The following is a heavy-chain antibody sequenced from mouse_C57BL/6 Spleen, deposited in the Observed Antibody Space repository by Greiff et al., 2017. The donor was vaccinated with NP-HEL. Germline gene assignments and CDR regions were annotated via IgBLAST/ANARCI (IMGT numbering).Heavy chain of an antibody. D-gene: IGHD2-2*01. V-gene: IGHV1-18*01. CDR2: INPNNGGT. CDR1: GYTFTDYN. J-gene: IGHJ4*01. Sequence: DVKLQESGPELVKPGASVKIPCKASGYTFTDYNMDWVKQSHGKSLEWIGDINPNNGGTIYNQKFKGKATLTVDKSSSTAYMELRSLTSEDTAVYYCARMVTGGMDYWGQGTSVTVSS. CDR3: ARMVTGGMDY.